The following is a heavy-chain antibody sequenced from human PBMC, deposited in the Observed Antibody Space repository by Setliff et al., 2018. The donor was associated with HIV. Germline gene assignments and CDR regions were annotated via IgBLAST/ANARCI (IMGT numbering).Heavy chain of an antibody. CDR2: IYHTGSS. CDR1: GFSISSRYY. V-gene: IGHV4-38-2*02. D-gene: IGHD2-2*01. J-gene: IGHJ5*02. Sequence: PSETLSLTCDVSGFSISSRYYWGWIRQSPGKGLEWIGNIYHTGSSYYNPSLNDRATISLDTSKNQFSLKLNSVTAADTAVYYCARDFGGYCSSMSCPGLFDPWGQGTLVTVSS. CDR3: ARDFGGYCSSMSCPGLFDP.